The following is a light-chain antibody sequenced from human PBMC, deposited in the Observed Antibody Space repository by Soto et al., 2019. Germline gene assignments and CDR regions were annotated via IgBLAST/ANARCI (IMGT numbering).Light chain of an antibody. CDR1: NNDVGSYNL. Sequence: QSVLTQPASVSGSPGQSITISCTGTNNDVGSYNLVSWYQQHPGQAPKLMIYEGSKRSSGVSNRFSGSKSGNTASLTVSGLQAEDEADYYCSSYSSVTTLWVFGGGTKLTVL. CDR2: EGS. CDR3: SSYSSVTTLWV. V-gene: IGLV2-14*02. J-gene: IGLJ3*02.